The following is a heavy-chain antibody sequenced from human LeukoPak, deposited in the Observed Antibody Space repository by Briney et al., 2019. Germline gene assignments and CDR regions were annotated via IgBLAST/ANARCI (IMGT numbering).Heavy chain of an antibody. D-gene: IGHD3-22*01. CDR2: TSSGGDYT. J-gene: IGHJ5*01. V-gene: IGHV3-23*01. CDR3: AKDRPNYYESNGHYYRRDGDS. Sequence: GGSLRLSCAASLFTFSIYAMSWVRQAPGKGLEWVSSTSSGGDYTYYAGSVKGRFTISRDNSKNTLYLQMNSLRAEDTATYYCAKDRPNYYESNGHYYRRDGDSWGQGTLVTVSS. CDR1: LFTFSIYA.